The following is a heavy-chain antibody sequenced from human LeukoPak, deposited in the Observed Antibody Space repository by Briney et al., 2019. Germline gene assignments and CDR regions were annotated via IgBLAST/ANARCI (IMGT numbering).Heavy chain of an antibody. J-gene: IGHJ5*02. CDR2: IYRGGDT. Sequence: GGSLRLSCAASGITVSSNYMSWVRQAPGKGLEWLSVIYRGGDTYYADSVKGRFTISRDNSKNTLYLQMNSLRAEDTAVYYCARDSYGGYEGGRWFDPWGQGTLVTVSS. D-gene: IGHD4-17*01. V-gene: IGHV3-66*01. CDR3: ARDSYGGYEGGRWFDP. CDR1: GITVSSNY.